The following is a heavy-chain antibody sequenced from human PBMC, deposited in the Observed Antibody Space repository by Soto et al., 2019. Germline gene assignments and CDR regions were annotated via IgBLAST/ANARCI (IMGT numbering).Heavy chain of an antibody. CDR3: AKDSSSWSFDY. Sequence: QVQLVESGGGVVQPGRSLRLSCAASGFTFSSYGMHWFRQAPGKGLEWVAVIWYDGGNKYYADSVKGRFTLSRDNSKNTMYLQMNSLRAEETAVYYCAKDSSSWSFDYWGQGTLVTVSS. V-gene: IGHV3-33*06. CDR2: IWYDGGNK. CDR1: GFTFSSYG. D-gene: IGHD6-13*01. J-gene: IGHJ4*02.